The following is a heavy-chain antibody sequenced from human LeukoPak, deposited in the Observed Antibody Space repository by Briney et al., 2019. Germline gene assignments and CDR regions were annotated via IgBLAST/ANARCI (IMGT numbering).Heavy chain of an antibody. CDR2: ILSDGSKE. CDR3: VRDDDRPDNGLDY. D-gene: IGHD3-22*01. CDR1: GFPFSSYG. V-gene: IGHV3-30*19. J-gene: IGHJ4*02. Sequence: GALELSYAASGFPFSSYGMHWGRPAPGQGLEGVAVILSDGSKEFYTDSVKGRFTISRDNSKNTLYLQMNSLRAEDTAVYYCVRDDDRPDNGLDYWGQGTLVTVSS.